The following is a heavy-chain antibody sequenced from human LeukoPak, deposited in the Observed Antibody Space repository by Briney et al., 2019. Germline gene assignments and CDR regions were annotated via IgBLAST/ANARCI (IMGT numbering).Heavy chain of an antibody. V-gene: IGHV1-46*01. Sequence: ASVKVSCKASGYTFTGYYMHWVRQAPGQGLEWMGIINPSGGSTSYAQKFQGRVTMTRDMSTSTVYMELSSLRSEDTAVYYCARGGSGSYWGWYWFDPWGQGTLVTVSS. D-gene: IGHD1-26*01. CDR2: INPSGGST. CDR3: ARGGSGSYWGWYWFDP. J-gene: IGHJ5*02. CDR1: GYTFTGYY.